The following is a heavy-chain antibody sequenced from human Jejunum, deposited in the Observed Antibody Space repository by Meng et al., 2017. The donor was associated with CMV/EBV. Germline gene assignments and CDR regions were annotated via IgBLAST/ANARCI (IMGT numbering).Heavy chain of an antibody. CDR3: AKHLSYYGSGSYSDY. D-gene: IGHD3-10*01. J-gene: IGHJ4*02. CDR2: ISGSGSSP. V-gene: IGHV3-23*01. CDR1: FNDCA. Sequence: FNDCAMGWVRQAPGMRLEWVSGISGSGSSPYYAESVKRRFTISRDNSKNTLFLQMNSLRAEDTAVYYCAKHLSYYGSGSYSDYWGQGALVTVSS.